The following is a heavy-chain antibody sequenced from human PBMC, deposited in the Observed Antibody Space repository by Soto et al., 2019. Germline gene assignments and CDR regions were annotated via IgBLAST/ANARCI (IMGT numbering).Heavy chain of an antibody. V-gene: IGHV1-2*02. CDR2: INPNNGGT. CDR3: ARGGRSLHGNCHFGMDV. CDR1: GYIFFGSY. J-gene: IGHJ6*02. D-gene: IGHD1-1*01. Sequence: QVQLVQSGAEVKKPGASVKVSCKASGYIFFGSYIHWVRQAPGQGLEWMGWINPNNGGTGSAQKFQGRITMTGDTSISTAYMELSRLRSDDTGVYYCARGGRSLHGNCHFGMDVWGQGTTVTVSS.